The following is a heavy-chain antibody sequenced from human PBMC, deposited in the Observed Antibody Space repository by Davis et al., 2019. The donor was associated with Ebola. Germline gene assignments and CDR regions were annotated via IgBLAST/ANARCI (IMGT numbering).Heavy chain of an antibody. D-gene: IGHD2-2*01. CDR1: GFIFSRYA. CDR3: AKGLSGYCSTTSCYPGWFDA. CDR2: ISYDGSNE. Sequence: PGGFLRLSCAASGFIFSRYAMHWVRQAPGKGLEWLAVISYDGSNEYYAVSVKGRFTISRDNSKNTLYLQMDSLRAEDTAIYYCAKGLSGYCSTTSCYPGWFDAWGQGTLVTVSP. J-gene: IGHJ5*02. V-gene: IGHV3-30-3*01.